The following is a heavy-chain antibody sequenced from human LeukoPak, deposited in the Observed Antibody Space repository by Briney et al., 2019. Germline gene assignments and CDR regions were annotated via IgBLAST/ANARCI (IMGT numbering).Heavy chain of an antibody. D-gene: IGHD3-22*01. CDR3: AKDADISVELVVITSFDS. CDR1: RFTFSSYS. Sequence: GGSLRLSCAASRFTFSSYSMNWVRQAPGKGLEWVSSISSSGSYIYHADSVKGRFTISRDNSKNMLYLQMNSLRAEDTALYYCAKDADISVELVVITSFDSWGQGTLVTVSS. CDR2: ISSSGSYI. J-gene: IGHJ4*02. V-gene: IGHV3-21*04.